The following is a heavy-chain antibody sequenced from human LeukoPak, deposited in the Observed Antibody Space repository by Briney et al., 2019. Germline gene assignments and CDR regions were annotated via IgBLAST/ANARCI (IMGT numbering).Heavy chain of an antibody. Sequence: SETLSLTCAVYGGSFSGYHWSWIRQPPGKGLEWIGEINHSGSTNYNPSLKSRVTMSVDTSKNQFSLKLSSVTAADTAVYYCARGGLMITFGGVLDYWGQGTLVTVSS. J-gene: IGHJ4*02. CDR2: INHSGST. D-gene: IGHD3-16*01. CDR3: ARGGLMITFGGVLDY. CDR1: GGSFSGYH. V-gene: IGHV4-34*01.